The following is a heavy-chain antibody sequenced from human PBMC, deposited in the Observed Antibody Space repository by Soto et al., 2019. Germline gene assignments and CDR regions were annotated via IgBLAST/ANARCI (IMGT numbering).Heavy chain of an antibody. CDR3: ARLLMGNSGDAFDI. J-gene: IGHJ3*02. CDR1: GGSFSGYY. Sequence: SLTCAVYGGSFSGYYWGWIRPPPGEGLEWIGEINNSGSTNYNPSLKSRVTMSVDTSKNQFSLKLSSVTAADTAVYYCARLLMGNSGDAFDIWGQGTMVTVSS. V-gene: IGHV4-34*01. D-gene: IGHD2-8*01. CDR2: INNSGST.